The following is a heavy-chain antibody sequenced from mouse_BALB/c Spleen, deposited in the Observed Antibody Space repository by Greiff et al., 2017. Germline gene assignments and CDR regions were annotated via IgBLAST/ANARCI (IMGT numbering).Heavy chain of an antibody. V-gene: IGHV14-1*02. J-gene: IGHJ3*01. Sequence: VQLQQSGAELVRPGALVKLSCKASGFNIKDYYMRWVKQRPEQGLEWIGWIDPENGNTIYDPKFQGKASITADTSSNTAYLQLSSLTSEDTAVYYCARRGNGFAYWGQGTLVTVSA. CDR2: IDPENGNT. CDR1: GFNIKDYY. CDR3: ARRGNGFAY. D-gene: IGHD2-1*01.